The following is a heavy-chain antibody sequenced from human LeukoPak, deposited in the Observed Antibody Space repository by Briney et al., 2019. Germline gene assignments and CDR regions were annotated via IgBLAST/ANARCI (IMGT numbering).Heavy chain of an antibody. V-gene: IGHV3-23*01. Sequence: GGSLRLSCAASGFTFSSYAMSWVRQAPGKGPEWVSAISGSGGSTYYADSVKGRFTISRDNSKNTLYLQMNSLRAEDTAVYYCAKAPPLYYYDSSGYSREFDYWGQGTLVTVSS. J-gene: IGHJ4*02. CDR3: AKAPPLYYYDSSGYSREFDY. CDR1: GFTFSSYA. D-gene: IGHD3-22*01. CDR2: ISGSGGST.